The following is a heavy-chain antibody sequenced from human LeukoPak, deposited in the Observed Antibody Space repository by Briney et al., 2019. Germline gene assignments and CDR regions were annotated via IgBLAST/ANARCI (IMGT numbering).Heavy chain of an antibody. D-gene: IGHD3-22*01. CDR3: ARDASYYYDSSGYINDAFDI. J-gene: IGHJ3*02. CDR1: GGTFSSYA. CDR2: IIPIFGTA. Sequence: ASVKVSCKASGGTFSSYAISWVRQAPGQGLEWMGGIIPIFGTANYAQKFQGRVTITTDESTSTAYMELSSLRSEDTAVYYCARDASYYYDSSGYINDAFDIWGQGTMVTVSS. V-gene: IGHV1-69*05.